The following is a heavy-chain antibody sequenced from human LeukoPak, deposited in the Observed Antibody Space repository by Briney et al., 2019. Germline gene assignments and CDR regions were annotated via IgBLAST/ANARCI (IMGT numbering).Heavy chain of an antibody. CDR3: ARERVARGENFDY. CDR1: GYTFTSYG. V-gene: IGHV1-18*01. Sequence: ASVKVPCKASGYTFTSYGISWVRQAPGQGLEWMGWISVYNGNTNYAQKLQGRVTMTTDTSTNTAYMELRNLRSDDTAVYYCARERVARGENFDYWGQGTLVTVSS. CDR2: ISVYNGNT. D-gene: IGHD3-10*01. J-gene: IGHJ4*02.